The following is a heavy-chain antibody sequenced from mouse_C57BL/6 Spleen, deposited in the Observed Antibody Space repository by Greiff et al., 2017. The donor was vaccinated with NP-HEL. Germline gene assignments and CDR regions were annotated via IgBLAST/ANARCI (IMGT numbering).Heavy chain of an antibody. CDR2: ISSGSSTI. D-gene: IGHD2-4*01. J-gene: IGHJ4*01. Sequence: EVKVVESGGGLVKPGGSLKLSCAASGFTFSDYGMHWVRQAPEKGLAWVAYISSGSSTIYYADTVKGRFTISRDNAKNTLFLQMTSLRSEDTAMYYCARVITTAGYYAMDYWGQGTSVTVSS. CDR1: GFTFSDYG. V-gene: IGHV5-17*01. CDR3: ARVITTAGYYAMDY.